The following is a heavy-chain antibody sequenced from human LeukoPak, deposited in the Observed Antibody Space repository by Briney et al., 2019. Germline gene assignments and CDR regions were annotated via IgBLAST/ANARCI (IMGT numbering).Heavy chain of an antibody. V-gene: IGHV3-66*01. J-gene: IGHJ4*02. CDR1: GFTFTSAW. CDR3: ARGYYDSSGEFDY. D-gene: IGHD3-22*01. Sequence: PGGSLRLSCGISGFTFTSAWPSWVRQAPGKGLEWVSVIYSGGSTYYADSVKGRFTISRDNSKNALYLQMNSLRAEDTAVYYCARGYYDSSGEFDYWGQGTLVTVSS. CDR2: IYSGGST.